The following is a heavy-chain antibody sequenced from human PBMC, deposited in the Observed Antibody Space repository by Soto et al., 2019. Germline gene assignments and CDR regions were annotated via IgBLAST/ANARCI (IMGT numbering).Heavy chain of an antibody. J-gene: IGHJ4*02. Sequence: GGSLRLSCAASGFTFSSYGMHWVRQAPGKGLEWVAVIWYDGSNKYYADSVKGRFTISRDNSKNTLYLQMNSLRAEDTAVYYCARAGRASLWFWNDYWGQGTLVTVSS. V-gene: IGHV3-33*01. CDR3: ARAGRASLWFWNDY. CDR1: GFTFSSYG. D-gene: IGHD3-10*01. CDR2: IWYDGSNK.